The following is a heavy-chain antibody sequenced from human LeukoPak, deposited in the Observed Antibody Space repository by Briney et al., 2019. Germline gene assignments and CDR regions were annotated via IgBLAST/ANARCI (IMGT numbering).Heavy chain of an antibody. CDR3: ARDHYDGVGGFDY. Sequence: PGGSLRLSCAASGFTFSNYWMSWVRQAPGKGLEWVASMKQDGSEKYYVDSVKGRFTISRDNAKNSLYLQMDSLRAEDTAVYYCARDHYDGVGGFDYWGQGTLVTVSS. CDR2: MKQDGSEK. V-gene: IGHV3-7*01. D-gene: IGHD3-22*01. CDR1: GFTFSNYW. J-gene: IGHJ4*02.